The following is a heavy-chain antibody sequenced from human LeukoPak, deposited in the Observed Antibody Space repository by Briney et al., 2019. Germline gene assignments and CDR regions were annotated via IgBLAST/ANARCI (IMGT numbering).Heavy chain of an antibody. V-gene: IGHV4-59*12. J-gene: IGHJ3*01. CDR2: IHYSGST. CDR1: GDSIRSYY. CDR3: ARLGALHDAFDV. D-gene: IGHD3-16*01. Sequence: PSETLSLTCTVSGDSIRSYYWSWIRQPPGKGLEWIRNIHYSGSTKYNPSLKSRVTISVDTSKNQFSLRVTSLTAADTAVYYCARLGALHDAFDVWGQGTLVTVSS.